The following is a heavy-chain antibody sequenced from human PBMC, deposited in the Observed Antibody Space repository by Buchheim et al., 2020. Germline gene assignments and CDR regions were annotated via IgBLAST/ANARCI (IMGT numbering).Heavy chain of an antibody. Sequence: QVQLVESGGGVVQPGRSLRLSCAASGFTFSSYGMHWVRQAPGKGLEWVAVISYDGSNKYYADSVKGRFTISRDNSKNTLYLQMNSLRAEDTAVYYCAKDLTMIVVVIDGMDVWGQGTT. CDR1: GFTFSSYG. V-gene: IGHV3-30*18. D-gene: IGHD3-22*01. J-gene: IGHJ6*02. CDR3: AKDLTMIVVVIDGMDV. CDR2: ISYDGSNK.